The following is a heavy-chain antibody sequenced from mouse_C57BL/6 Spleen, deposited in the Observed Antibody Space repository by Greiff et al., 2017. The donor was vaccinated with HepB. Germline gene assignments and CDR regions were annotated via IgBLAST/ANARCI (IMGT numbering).Heavy chain of an antibody. Sequence: QVQLQQPGAELVKPGASVKMSCKASGYTFTSYWITWVKQRPGQGLEWIGDIYPGSGSTNYNEKFKSKATLTVDTSSSTAYMQLSSLTSEDAAFYYCARTRTCFDYWGQGTTLTVSS. V-gene: IGHV1-55*01. CDR3: ARTRTCFDY. D-gene: IGHD5-1*01. CDR1: GYTFTSYW. CDR2: IYPGSGST. J-gene: IGHJ2*01.